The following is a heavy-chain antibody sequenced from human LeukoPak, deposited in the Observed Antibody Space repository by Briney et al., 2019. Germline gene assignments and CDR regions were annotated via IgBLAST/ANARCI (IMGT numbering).Heavy chain of an antibody. V-gene: IGHV1-18*01. D-gene: IGHD2-15*01. Sequence: GASVKVSCKASGYTFTSYGISWVRQAPGQGLEWMGWISAYNGNTNYAQKLQGRVTMTTDTSTSTAYMELSSLRSEDTAVYYCARDRWAGYCSGGSCYPDYYYYGMDVWGQGTTVTVSS. CDR2: ISAYNGNT. CDR1: GYTFTSYG. CDR3: ARDRWAGYCSGGSCYPDYYYYGMDV. J-gene: IGHJ6*02.